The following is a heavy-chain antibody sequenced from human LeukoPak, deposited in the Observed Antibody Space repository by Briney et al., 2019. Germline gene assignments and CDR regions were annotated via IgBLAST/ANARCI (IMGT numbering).Heavy chain of an antibody. CDR2: IYYSGST. J-gene: IGHJ3*02. Sequence: SETLSLTCTVSGGSISSYYWSWIRQPPGKGLEWIGYIYYSGSTNYNPSLKSRVTISVDTSKNQFSLKLSSVTAADTAVYYCARHLGSHYYDSSGYHDAFDIWGQGTMVTVSS. CDR1: GGSISSYY. CDR3: ARHLGSHYYDSSGYHDAFDI. V-gene: IGHV4-59*08. D-gene: IGHD3-22*01.